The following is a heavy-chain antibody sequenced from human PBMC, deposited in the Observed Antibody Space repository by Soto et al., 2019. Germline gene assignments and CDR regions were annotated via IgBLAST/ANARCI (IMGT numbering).Heavy chain of an antibody. CDR3: ASSSPYCSGGSCYSWGPLDY. D-gene: IGHD2-15*01. CDR1: GYTFTSYY. CDR2: INPSGGST. V-gene: IGHV1-46*03. Sequence: ASVKVSWKASGYTFTSYYMHLVRQAPGQGLEWMGIINPSGGSTSYAQKFQGRVTMTRDTSTSTVYMELSSLRSEDTAVYYCASSSPYCSGGSCYSWGPLDYWGQGTLVTVSS. J-gene: IGHJ4*02.